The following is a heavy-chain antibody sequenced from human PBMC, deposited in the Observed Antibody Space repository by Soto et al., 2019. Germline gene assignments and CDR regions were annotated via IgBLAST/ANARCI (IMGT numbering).Heavy chain of an antibody. CDR2: MNPNSGNT. J-gene: IGHJ6*02. V-gene: IGHV1-8*01. D-gene: IGHD6-13*01. Sequence: ASVKVSCKASGYTFTSYDINWVRQATGQGLEWMGWMNPNSGNTGYAQKFQGRVTMTRNTSISTAYMELSSLRSEDTAVYYCARGGHSSRWYVDYYYGMDVWGQGTTVTVSS. CDR1: GYTFTSYD. CDR3: ARGGHSSRWYVDYYYGMDV.